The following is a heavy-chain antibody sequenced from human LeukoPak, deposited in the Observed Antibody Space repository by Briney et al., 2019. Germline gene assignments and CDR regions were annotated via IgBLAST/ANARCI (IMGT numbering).Heavy chain of an antibody. V-gene: IGHV3-30*03. Sequence: GRSLRLSCAASGFTFSSYGMHWVRQAPGKGLEWVAVISYDGSNKYYADSVKGRFTISRDNSKNTLYLQMNSLRAEDTAVYYCARPAITMVRGVINPYFDYWGQGTLVTVSS. J-gene: IGHJ4*02. CDR3: ARPAITMVRGVINPYFDY. D-gene: IGHD3-10*01. CDR2: ISYDGSNK. CDR1: GFTFSSYG.